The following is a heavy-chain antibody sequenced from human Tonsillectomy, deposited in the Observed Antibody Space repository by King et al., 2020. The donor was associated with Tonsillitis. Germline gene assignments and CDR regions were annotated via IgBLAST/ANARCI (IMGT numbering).Heavy chain of an antibody. CDR3: ARDGRESSFDY. D-gene: IGHD3-10*01. CDR1: GFTFGSYS. V-gene: IGHV3-48*01. J-gene: IGHJ4*02. Sequence: VQLVESGGALVQPGGSLRLSCAASGFTFGSYSMNWVRLAPGKGLEWISYISTTSSTIYYADSVKGRFTISRDNAKNSLFLQMSSLRAEDTAVYYCARDGRESSFDYWGQGTLVTVSS. CDR2: ISTTSSTI.